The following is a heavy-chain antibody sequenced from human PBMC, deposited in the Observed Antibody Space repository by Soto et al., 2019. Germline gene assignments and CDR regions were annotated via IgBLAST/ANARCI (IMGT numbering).Heavy chain of an antibody. CDR1: GFTFSSYS. CDR2: ISSSSSYI. V-gene: IGHV3-21*01. J-gene: IGHJ3*02. Sequence: SLRLSCAASGFTFSSYSMNWVRQAPGKGLEWVSCISSSSSYIYYADSVKGRFTISRDNAKNSVYLQMNSLRAEDTAVYYCASCSSTSCSRSAFXIWGQGTMVTVSS. D-gene: IGHD2-2*01. CDR3: ASCSSTSCSRSAFXI.